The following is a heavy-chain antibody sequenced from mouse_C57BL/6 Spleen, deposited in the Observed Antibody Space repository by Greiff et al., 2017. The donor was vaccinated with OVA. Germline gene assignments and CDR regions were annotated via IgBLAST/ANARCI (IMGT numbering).Heavy chain of an antibody. CDR3: ARQDYYGSSYGY. V-gene: IGHV1-61*01. CDR2: IYPSDSET. Sequence: VQLQQSGAELVRPGSSVKLSCKASGYTFTSYWMDWVKQRPGQGLEWIGNIYPSDSETHYNQKFKDKATLTVDKSSSTAYMQLSSLTSEDSAVYYCARQDYYGSSYGYWGQGTTLTVSS. CDR1: GYTFTSYW. J-gene: IGHJ2*01. D-gene: IGHD1-1*01.